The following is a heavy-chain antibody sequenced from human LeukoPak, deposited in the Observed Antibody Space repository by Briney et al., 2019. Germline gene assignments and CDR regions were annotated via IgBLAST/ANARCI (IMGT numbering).Heavy chain of an antibody. J-gene: IGHJ4*02. CDR2: ISAYNGNT. CDR3: ATYYIRSIAAAQYYFDY. V-gene: IGHV1-18*01. CDR1: GYTFTSYG. D-gene: IGHD6-13*01. Sequence: ASVKVSCKASGYTFTSYGISWVRQAPGQGLEWMGWISAYNGNTNYAQKLQGRVTMTTDTSTDTAYMELSSLRSEDTAVYYCATYYIRSIAAAQYYFDYWGQGTLVTVSS.